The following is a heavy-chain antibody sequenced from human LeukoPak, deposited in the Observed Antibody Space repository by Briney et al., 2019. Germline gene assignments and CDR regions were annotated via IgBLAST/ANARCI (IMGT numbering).Heavy chain of an antibody. D-gene: IGHD6-19*01. CDR2: ISGSGGST. V-gene: IGHV3-23*01. CDR3: AKAEVAGTVGATDY. CDR1: GFTFSSYA. J-gene: IGHJ4*02. Sequence: PGGSLRLSCAASGFTFSSYAMSWVRQAPGKGLEWVSAISGSGGSTYYADSVKGRFTISRDNSKNTLYLQMNSLRAEDTAVYYCAKAEVAGTVGATDYWGQGTVVTVSS.